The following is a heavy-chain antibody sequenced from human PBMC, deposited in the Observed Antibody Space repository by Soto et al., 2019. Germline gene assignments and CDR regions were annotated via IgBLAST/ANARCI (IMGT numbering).Heavy chain of an antibody. V-gene: IGHV4-34*01. D-gene: IGHD3-3*01. CDR2: INHSGST. J-gene: IGHJ4*02. CDR3: ARSFVRFLEWSPFDY. Sequence: PSETLSLXCAVYGVSFSGYYWSRIRQPPGKGLEWIGEINHSGSTNYNPSLKSRVTISVDTSKNQFSLKLSSVTAADTAVYYCARSFVRFLEWSPFDYWGQGTLVTVS. CDR1: GVSFSGYY.